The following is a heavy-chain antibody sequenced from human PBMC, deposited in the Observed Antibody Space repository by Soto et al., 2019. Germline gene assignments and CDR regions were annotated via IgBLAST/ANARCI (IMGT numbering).Heavy chain of an antibody. J-gene: IGHJ3*02. CDR3: ARERNYSGSYSAFDI. CDR1: GGTFSSYA. CDR2: IIPIFGTA. Sequence: SVKVSCKASGGTFSSYAISWVRQAPGQGLEWMGGIIPIFGTANYAQKFQGRVTITADESTSTAYMELSSLGSEDTAVYYCARERNYSGSYSAFDIWGQGTMVTVSS. V-gene: IGHV1-69*13. D-gene: IGHD1-26*01.